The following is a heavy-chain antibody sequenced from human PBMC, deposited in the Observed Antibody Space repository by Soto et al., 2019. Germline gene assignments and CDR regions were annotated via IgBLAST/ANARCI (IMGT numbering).Heavy chain of an antibody. V-gene: IGHV3-30*09. J-gene: IGHJ4*02. CDR2: ISYDGSNK. Sequence: GGSLRLSCAASGFTFSHYAMHWVRQAPGKGLEWVAVISYDGSNKYYADSVKGRFAISRDNSKNTLYVQLNSLRAEDTAVYYCAREAILTGYRYGNLDHWGQGTLVTVSS. CDR3: AREAILTGYRYGNLDH. CDR1: GFTFSHYA. D-gene: IGHD3-9*01.